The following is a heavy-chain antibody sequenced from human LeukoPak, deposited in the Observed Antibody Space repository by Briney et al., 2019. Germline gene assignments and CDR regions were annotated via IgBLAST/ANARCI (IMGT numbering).Heavy chain of an antibody. D-gene: IGHD6-19*01. Sequence: MSRVTMSVDTSKNQFSLKLSSVTAADTAVYYCARGDPLFIAVAGTIRYYFDYWGQGTLVTVSS. J-gene: IGHJ4*02. V-gene: IGHV4-34*01. CDR3: ARGDPLFIAVAGTIRYYFDY.